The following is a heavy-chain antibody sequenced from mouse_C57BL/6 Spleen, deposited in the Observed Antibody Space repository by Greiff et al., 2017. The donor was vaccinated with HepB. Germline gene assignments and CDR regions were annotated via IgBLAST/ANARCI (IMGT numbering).Heavy chain of an antibody. D-gene: IGHD4-1*01. J-gene: IGHJ4*01. CDR2: IDPEDGET. Sequence: EVQLQQSGAELVKPGASVKLSCTASGFNIKDYYMHWVKQRTEQGLEWIGRIDPEDGETKYAQKFQGKATITADTSSNTAYLQLSSLTSEDTAVYYCARLGSYAMDYWGQGTSVTVSS. CDR1: GFNIKDYY. CDR3: ARLGSYAMDY. V-gene: IGHV14-2*01.